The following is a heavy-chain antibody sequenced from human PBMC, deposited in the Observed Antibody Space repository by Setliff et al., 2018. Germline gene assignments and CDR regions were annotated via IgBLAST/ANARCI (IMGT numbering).Heavy chain of an antibody. CDR2: INPSSGGT. CDR3: ARAEYTSSSLYYYMDV. D-gene: IGHD6-6*01. V-gene: IGHV1-2*06. J-gene: IGHJ6*03. CDR1: RYTFNDYY. Sequence: ASVKVSCKAFRYTFNDYYIHLVRQTPGQGLEWMGRINPSSGGTDDAQNFLGRVTMTRDTAISTAYMELSRLTSDDTAVYYCARAEYTSSSLYYYMDVWGKGTTVTVSS.